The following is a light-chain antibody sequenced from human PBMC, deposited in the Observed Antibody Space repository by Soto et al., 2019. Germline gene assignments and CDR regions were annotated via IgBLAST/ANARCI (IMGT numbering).Light chain of an antibody. V-gene: IGKV3-11*01. Sequence: EIVLKPSPDTLSLSPGERATLSCMASQSVRMYLAWYQQAFGQARSLLIHDASIRDTGLPARFSGSGCGTDFTLTSSRLELEDFTLYGCQQRRRWPPKTLGPGTNVEIK. CDR3: QQRRRWPPKT. CDR1: QSVRMY. CDR2: DAS. J-gene: IGKJ3*01.